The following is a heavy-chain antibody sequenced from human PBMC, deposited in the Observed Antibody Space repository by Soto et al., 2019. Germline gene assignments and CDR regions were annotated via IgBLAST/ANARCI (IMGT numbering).Heavy chain of an antibody. D-gene: IGHD2-15*01. CDR3: AQRRGGGGHFDY. CDR2: ISSSGYST. J-gene: IGHJ4*02. V-gene: IGHV3-23*01. CDR1: GFTFSDYA. Sequence: PGGSLRLSCAASGFTFSDYAMAWVRLAPGKGLEWVSCISSSGYSTNYADSVKGRLTISRDNSMNTLSLQLNSLTAEDTSVYFCAQRRGGGGHFDYRGQVAPVTVSS.